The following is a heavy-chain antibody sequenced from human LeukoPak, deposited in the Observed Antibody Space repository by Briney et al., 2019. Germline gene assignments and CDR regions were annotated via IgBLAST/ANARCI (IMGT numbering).Heavy chain of an antibody. Sequence: SETLSLTCTVSGGSISSYYWNWIRQPPGKGLEWIGYIYYSGSTNYNPSLKSRVTISVDTSKNQFSLKLSSVTAADTAVYYCARAHPPGVVITDNWFDPWGQGTLVTVSS. D-gene: IGHD3-22*01. CDR3: ARAHPPGVVITDNWFDP. J-gene: IGHJ5*02. CDR2: IYYSGST. V-gene: IGHV4-59*01. CDR1: GGSISSYY.